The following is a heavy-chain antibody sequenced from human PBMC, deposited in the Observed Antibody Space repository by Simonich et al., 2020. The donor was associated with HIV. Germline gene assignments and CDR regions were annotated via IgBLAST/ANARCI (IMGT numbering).Heavy chain of an antibody. V-gene: IGHV4-34*01. CDR3: ARRHPTTVTTPYFDY. J-gene: IGHJ4*02. CDR2: INHSGST. CDR1: GGSFSGYY. Sequence: QVQLQQWGAGLLKPSETLSLTCAVYGGSFSGYYWRWIRQPPGKGLEWIGEINHSGSTNYQPSLKSRGTISVDTSKNQFSLKQSSVTAADTAVYYCARRHPTTVTTPYFDYWGQGTLVTVSS. D-gene: IGHD4-17*01.